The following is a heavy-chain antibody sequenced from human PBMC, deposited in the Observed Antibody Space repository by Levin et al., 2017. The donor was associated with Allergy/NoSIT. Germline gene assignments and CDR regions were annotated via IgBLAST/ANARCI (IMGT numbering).Heavy chain of an antibody. V-gene: IGHV3-30-3*01. J-gene: IGHJ4*02. Sequence: GESLKISCAASGFTFSDYAMYWVRQAPGKGLEWVAVISYDGSSKYYANSVKGRFTISRDNSKNTLYVQMNSLRAEDTAVYYCARDGYVGDTCYRSFDYWGQGTLVTVSS. CDR2: ISYDGSSK. CDR3: ARDGYVGDTCYRSFDY. CDR1: GFTFSDYA. D-gene: IGHD2-15*01.